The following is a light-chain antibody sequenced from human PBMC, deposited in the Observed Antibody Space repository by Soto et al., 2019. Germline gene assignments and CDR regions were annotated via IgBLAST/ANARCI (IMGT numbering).Light chain of an antibody. Sequence: QSVLTQLASVSGSPGQSITISCTGTSSDVGGYNYVSWHQQHPGKAPKLTIYDVSSRPSGVSNRFSASKSGNTASLTISGLQAEDEADYYCTSYTSRGTYVFATGTKVHVL. CDR1: SSDVGGYNY. CDR2: DVS. J-gene: IGLJ1*01. V-gene: IGLV2-14*01. CDR3: TSYTSRGTYV.